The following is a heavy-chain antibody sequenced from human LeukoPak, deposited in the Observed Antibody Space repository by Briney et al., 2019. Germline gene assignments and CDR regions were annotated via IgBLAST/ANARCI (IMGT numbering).Heavy chain of an antibody. V-gene: IGHV1-18*01. CDR1: GYTFTSYG. Sequence: GASVKVSCEASGYTFTSYGISWVRQAPGQGLEWRGWISAYNGNTNYAQKLQGRVTMTTDTSTSTAYMELRSLRSDDTAVYYCAREGYYDILTGYSPFDYWGQGTLVTVSS. J-gene: IGHJ4*02. CDR2: ISAYNGNT. CDR3: AREGYYDILTGYSPFDY. D-gene: IGHD3-9*01.